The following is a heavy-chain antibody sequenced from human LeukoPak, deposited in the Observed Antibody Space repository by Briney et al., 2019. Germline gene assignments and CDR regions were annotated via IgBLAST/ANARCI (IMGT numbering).Heavy chain of an antibody. CDR1: GYTFTSYD. CDR3: ARVPTYYDFWSGYLYYMDV. CDR2: MNPNSGNT. V-gene: IGHV1-8*01. D-gene: IGHD3-3*01. J-gene: IGHJ6*03. Sequence: ASVKVSCKASGYTFTSYDINWVRQAAGQGREWMGWMNPNSGNTGYAQKFQGRVTMTRNTSISTAYMELSSLRSEDTAVYYCARVPTYYDFWSGYLYYMDVWGKGTTVTVSS.